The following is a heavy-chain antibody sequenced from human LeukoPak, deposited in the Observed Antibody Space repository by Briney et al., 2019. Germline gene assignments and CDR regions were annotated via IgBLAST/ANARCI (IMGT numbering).Heavy chain of an antibody. J-gene: IGHJ4*02. CDR1: GYTFTSCY. CDR3: ARPCRDGYNWRYYFDY. Sequence: ASVKVSCKASGYTFTSCYMHWVRQAPGQGLEWMGIINPSGGSTSYAQKFQGRVTMTRDTSTSTVYMELSSLRSEDTAVYYCARPCRDGYNWRYYFDYWGQGTLVTVSS. V-gene: IGHV1-46*01. D-gene: IGHD5-24*01. CDR2: INPSGGST.